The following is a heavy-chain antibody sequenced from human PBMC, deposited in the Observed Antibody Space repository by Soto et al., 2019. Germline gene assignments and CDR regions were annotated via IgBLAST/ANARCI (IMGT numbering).Heavy chain of an antibody. Sequence: GASVKVSCKASGYTFTGYYMHWVRQAPGQGLEWMGWINPNSGGTNYAQKFQGWVTMTKDTSISTAYMELSRLRSDDTAVYYCAREGITMVRGVRNYYGMDVWGQGTTVTVSS. J-gene: IGHJ6*02. CDR2: INPNSGGT. V-gene: IGHV1-2*04. CDR3: AREGITMVRGVRNYYGMDV. D-gene: IGHD3-10*01. CDR1: GYTFTGYY.